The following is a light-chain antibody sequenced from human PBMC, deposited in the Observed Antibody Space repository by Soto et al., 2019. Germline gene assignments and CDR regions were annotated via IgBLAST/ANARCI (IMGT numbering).Light chain of an antibody. CDR1: SSDVGGYNY. V-gene: IGLV2-8*01. J-gene: IGLJ1*01. Sequence: QSALTQPPSASGSPGQSVTISCTGTSSDVGGYNYVSWYQQYPGKAPKLMIYEVSLRPSGVPDRFSGSKSGNTASLTVSGLQAEDEADYYCSSFAGTENPYVVGTGTKVTGL. CDR3: SSFAGTENPYV. CDR2: EVS.